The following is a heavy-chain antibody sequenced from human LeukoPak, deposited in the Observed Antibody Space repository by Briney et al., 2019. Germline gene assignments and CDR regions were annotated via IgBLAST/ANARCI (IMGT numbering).Heavy chain of an antibody. Sequence: ASVKVSCKASGYTFTSYGISWVRQAPGQGLEWMGWTSAYNGNTNYAQKLQGRVTMTTDTFTSTAYMELRSLRSDDTAVYYCARGPRSLSGRDAFDIWGQGTMVTVSS. CDR2: TSAYNGNT. D-gene: IGHD1-26*01. V-gene: IGHV1-18*01. CDR3: ARGPRSLSGRDAFDI. CDR1: GYTFTSYG. J-gene: IGHJ3*02.